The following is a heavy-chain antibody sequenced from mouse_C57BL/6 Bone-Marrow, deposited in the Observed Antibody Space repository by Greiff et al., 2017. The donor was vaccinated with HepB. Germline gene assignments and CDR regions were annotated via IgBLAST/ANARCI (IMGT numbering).Heavy chain of an antibody. J-gene: IGHJ4*01. CDR2: IHPNSGST. CDR1: GYTFTSYW. D-gene: IGHD4-1*01. V-gene: IGHV1-64*01. Sequence: VQLQQPGAELVKPGASVKLSCKASGYTFTSYWMHWVKQRPGQGLEWIGMIHPNSGSTNYNEKFKSKATLTVDKSSSTAYMQLSSLTSEDSAVYYWSRNWDVGGYYAMDYWGQGTSVTVSS. CDR3: SRNWDVGGYYAMDY.